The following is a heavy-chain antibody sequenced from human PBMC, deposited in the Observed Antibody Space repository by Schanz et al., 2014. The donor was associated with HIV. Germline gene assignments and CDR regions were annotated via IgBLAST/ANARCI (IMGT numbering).Heavy chain of an antibody. CDR3: VKRGSEASSNTWFADS. Sequence: EVQLLESGGGLVQPGGSLRLSCAASGITFSSYAMSWVRQAPGKGLEWVSDIRGGAGGTYYADSVKGRFTISRDNSEDTLYLQMNSLGVDDSAIYYCVKRGSEASSNTWFADSWGQGTLVTVSS. D-gene: IGHD3-10*01. J-gene: IGHJ4*02. CDR2: IRGGAGGT. V-gene: IGHV3-23*01. CDR1: GITFSSYA.